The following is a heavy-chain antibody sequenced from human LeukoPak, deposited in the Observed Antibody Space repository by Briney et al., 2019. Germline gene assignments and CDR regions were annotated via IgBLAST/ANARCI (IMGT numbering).Heavy chain of an antibody. CDR1: GYSFATYW. J-gene: IGHJ6*02. CDR3: ARHGGSGSYYYFYGLDA. V-gene: IGHV5-51*01. CDR2: IYSGDSDT. Sequence: GESLKISCQGSGYSFATYWIGWVRQMPGKGREWMGIIYSGDSDTKYSPSFQGQVTISADRSITTAYLEWSSLKASDTATYYCARHGGSGSYYYFYGLDAWGPGTTVTVSS. D-gene: IGHD1-26*01.